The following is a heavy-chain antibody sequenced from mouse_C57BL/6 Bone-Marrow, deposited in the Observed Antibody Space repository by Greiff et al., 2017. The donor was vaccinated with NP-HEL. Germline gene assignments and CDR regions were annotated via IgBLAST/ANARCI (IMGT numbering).Heavy chain of an antibody. CDR1: GFTFSSYA. Sequence: DVMLVESGEGLVKPGGSLKLSCAASGFTFSSYAMSWVRQTPEKRLEWVAYISSGGDYIYYADTVKGRFTISRDNARNTLYLQMSSLKSEDTAMYYCTRVNYGSSPFAYWGQGTLVTVSA. V-gene: IGHV5-9-1*02. CDR2: ISSGGDYI. D-gene: IGHD1-1*01. CDR3: TRVNYGSSPFAY. J-gene: IGHJ3*01.